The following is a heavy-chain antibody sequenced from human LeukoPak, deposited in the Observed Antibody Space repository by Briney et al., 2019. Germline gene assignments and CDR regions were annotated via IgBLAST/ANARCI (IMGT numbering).Heavy chain of an antibody. CDR1: GGSISSSSYY. Sequence: KASETLSLTCTVSGGSISSSSYYWGWIRQPPGKGLEWIGSIYYSGSTYYNPSLKSRVTISVDTSKNQFSLKLSSVTAADTSVYYCVRAPHCSGGPCYGGGYYSDYWGQGILVTVSS. D-gene: IGHD2-15*01. CDR2: IYYSGST. V-gene: IGHV4-39*01. CDR3: VRAPHCSGGPCYGGGYYSDY. J-gene: IGHJ4*02.